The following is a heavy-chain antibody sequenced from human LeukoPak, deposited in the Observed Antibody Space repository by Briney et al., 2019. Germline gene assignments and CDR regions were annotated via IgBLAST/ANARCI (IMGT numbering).Heavy chain of an antibody. V-gene: IGHV3-11*01. CDR1: GFTFSDYY. Sequence: GGSLRLSCAASGFTFSDYYMSWIRQAPGKGLEWVSYISSSGSTIYYADSVKGRFTISRDNAKNSLYLQMNSLRAEDTAVYYCARVSYRWGYDAFDIWGQGTMVTVSS. D-gene: IGHD1-26*01. CDR2: ISSSGSTI. J-gene: IGHJ3*02. CDR3: ARVSYRWGYDAFDI.